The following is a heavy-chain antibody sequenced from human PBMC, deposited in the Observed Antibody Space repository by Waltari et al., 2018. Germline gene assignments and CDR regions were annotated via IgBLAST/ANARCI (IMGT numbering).Heavy chain of an antibody. CDR2: ITTTIRIR. Sequence: EVQLIESGGNLIEPGGSLRLSCLASGFTLGTFNMNWVRQAPGKGLEWIAYITTTIRIRSYADSVRGRFTISRDNAKDSLYLQMNSLRPEDTAVYHCVRDHRHGFDVWGQGTMVTVSS. V-gene: IGHV3-48*01. J-gene: IGHJ3*01. CDR3: VRDHRHGFDV. CDR1: GFTLGTFN.